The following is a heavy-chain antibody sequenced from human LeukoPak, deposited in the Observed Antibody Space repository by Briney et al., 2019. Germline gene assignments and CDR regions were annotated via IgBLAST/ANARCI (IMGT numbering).Heavy chain of an antibody. CDR1: GFTFTNFG. V-gene: IGHV3-30*02. J-gene: IGHJ4*02. CDR2: IQSDGGNK. Sequence: GGSLRLSCAASGFTFTNFGIHWVRQAPGKGLEWVASIQSDGGNKYYADSMRGRFTISKDNSKNTVDMEMNSLRAEDTAVYYCARDRGWAVDFWGQGALVTVSS. D-gene: IGHD6-19*01. CDR3: ARDRGWAVDF.